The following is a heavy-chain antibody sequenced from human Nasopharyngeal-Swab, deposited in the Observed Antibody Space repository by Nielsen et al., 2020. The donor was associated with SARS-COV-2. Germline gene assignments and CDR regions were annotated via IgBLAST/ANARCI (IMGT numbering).Heavy chain of an antibody. CDR3: AKGSSWYAPFDP. V-gene: IGHV4-59*01. CDR2: VYYDGTT. Sequence: SETLSLTCSVSGDYISSYHWSWVRLPPRSGLEWIGYVYYDGTTKYNPSLKSRVTMSVDTSKNQFSLTLISVTAADTAVYYCAKGSSWYAPFDPWGRGTLVTVSS. D-gene: IGHD6-13*01. CDR1: GDYISSYH. J-gene: IGHJ5*02.